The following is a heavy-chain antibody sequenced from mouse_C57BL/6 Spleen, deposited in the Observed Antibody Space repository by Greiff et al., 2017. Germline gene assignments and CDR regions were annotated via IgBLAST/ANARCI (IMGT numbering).Heavy chain of an antibody. J-gene: IGHJ1*03. CDR3: ARSGGSSLWYFDV. V-gene: IGHV1-82*01. D-gene: IGHD1-1*01. Sequence: VQLQQSGPELVKPGASVKISCKASGYAFSSSWMNWVKQRPGKGLEWIGRIYPGDGDTNYNGKFKGKATLTADKSSSTAYMQLSSLTSEDSAVYFCARSGGSSLWYFDVWGTGTTVTVSS. CDR1: GYAFSSSW. CDR2: IYPGDGDT.